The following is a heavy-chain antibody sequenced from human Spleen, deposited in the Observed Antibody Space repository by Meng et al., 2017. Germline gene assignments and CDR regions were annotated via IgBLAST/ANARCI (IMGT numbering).Heavy chain of an antibody. V-gene: IGHV3-21*01. Sequence: GGSLRLSCEASGLSFSPYTMDWVRQAPGQGLEWVASISSGGDHIYYVESVKGRCTISRDNAKKSLYLQMNSLRAEDTAIYYCARAISVAYLDSWGQGTLVTVSS. CDR2: ISSGGDHI. CDR3: ARAISVAYLDS. J-gene: IGHJ4*02. CDR1: GLSFSPYT. D-gene: IGHD6-19*01.